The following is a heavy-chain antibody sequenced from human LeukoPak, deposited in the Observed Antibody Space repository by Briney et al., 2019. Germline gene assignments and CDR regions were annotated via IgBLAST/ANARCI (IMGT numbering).Heavy chain of an antibody. CDR2: IKQDGNEK. CDR3: ARSAAAGRIVATFGY. D-gene: IGHD5-12*01. J-gene: IGHJ4*02. Sequence: PGGSLRLSCAASGFTFDDYGMSWVRQAPGKGLEWVANIKQDGNEKYYADSVKGRFTISRDNGKNSLDLQMNSLRADDTAVYYCARSAAAGRIVATFGYWGQGTLVIVSS. CDR1: GFTFDDYG. V-gene: IGHV3-7*01.